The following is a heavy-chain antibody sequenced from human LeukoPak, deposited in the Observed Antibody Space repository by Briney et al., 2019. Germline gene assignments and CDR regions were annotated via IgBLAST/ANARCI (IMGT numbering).Heavy chain of an antibody. CDR2: ISWNSGSI. CDR3: AREVPSYCSGGSCCGYYYYYYGMDV. Sequence: PGGSLRLSCAASGFTFDDYAMHWVRQAPGKGLEWVSGISWNSGSIGYADSVKGRFTISRDNAKNSLYLQVNSLRAEDTAVYYCAREVPSYCSGGSCCGYYYYYYGMDVWGQGTTVTVSS. D-gene: IGHD2-15*01. CDR1: GFTFDDYA. J-gene: IGHJ6*02. V-gene: IGHV3-9*01.